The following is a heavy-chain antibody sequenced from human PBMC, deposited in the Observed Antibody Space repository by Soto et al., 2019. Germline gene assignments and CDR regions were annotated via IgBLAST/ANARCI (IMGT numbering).Heavy chain of an antibody. Sequence: GESLKISCKGSGYIFTSYWISWVRQMPGKGLEWMGRIDPSDSYTNYSPSFQGHVTISADKSITTAYLQWSSLKASDTAMYYCAREVVVSATYAFDIWGQGTVVTVSS. CDR3: AREVVVSATYAFDI. J-gene: IGHJ3*02. D-gene: IGHD2-15*01. V-gene: IGHV5-10-1*01. CDR1: GYIFTSYW. CDR2: IDPSDSYT.